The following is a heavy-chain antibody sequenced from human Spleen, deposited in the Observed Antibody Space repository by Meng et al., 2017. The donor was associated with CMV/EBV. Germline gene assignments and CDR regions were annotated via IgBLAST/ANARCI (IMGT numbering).Heavy chain of an antibody. CDR2: LSSRSTYM. D-gene: IGHD3-3*01. J-gene: IGHJ6*02. Sequence: GGSLRLSCVASGFTFNSYSMNWIRQAPGKGLEWVSSLSSRSTYMYYADSVKGRFTISRDNAKNSLYLQMNSLRAEDTAVYFCARDASYDFWSGYYGMDVWGPGTTVTSP. V-gene: IGHV3-21*01. CDR3: ARDASYDFWSGYYGMDV. CDR1: GFTFNSYS.